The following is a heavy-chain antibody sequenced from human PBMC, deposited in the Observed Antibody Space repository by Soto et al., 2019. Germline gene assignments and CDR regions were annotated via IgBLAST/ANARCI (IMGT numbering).Heavy chain of an antibody. V-gene: IGHV4-59*01. CDR3: AREVGIPIAARRFDY. D-gene: IGHD6-6*01. J-gene: IGHJ4*02. CDR2: IYYSGST. CDR1: GGSIRSYY. Sequence: SETLSLTCTVSGGSIRSYYWNWIRQPPGKGLEWIGYIYYSGSTNYNPSLKSRVTISVDTSKNQFSLRLSSVTAADTAVYYCAREVGIPIAARRFDYWGQGTLVTVSS.